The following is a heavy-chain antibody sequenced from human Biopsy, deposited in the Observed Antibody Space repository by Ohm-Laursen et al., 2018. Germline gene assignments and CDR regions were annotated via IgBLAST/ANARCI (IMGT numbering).Heavy chain of an antibody. CDR2: IWYDGSNK. V-gene: IGHV3-33*01. CDR1: GFTFSSYG. D-gene: IGHD3-10*01. CDR3: ARDRYYGSESYYSHYNMDV. Sequence: SLRLSCAASGFTFSSYGIHWVRQAPGKGLEWVAVIWYDGSNKYSADSVKGRFSISRDNSKNTVYLQMNSPRAADTAVYYCARDRYYGSESYYSHYNMDVWGQGTTVSVSS. J-gene: IGHJ6*02.